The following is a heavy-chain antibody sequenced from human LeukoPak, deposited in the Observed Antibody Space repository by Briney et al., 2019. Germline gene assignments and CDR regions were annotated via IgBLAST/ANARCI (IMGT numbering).Heavy chain of an antibody. CDR2: INPNSGGT. J-gene: IGHJ5*02. CDR3: ARVCPLAAAGSA. Sequence: ASVKVSCKASGYTFTGHYMHWVRQAPGQGLEWMGWINPNSGGTNYAQKFQGRVTMTRDTSISTAYMELSRLRSDDTAVYYCARVCPLAAAGSAWGQGTLVTVSS. V-gene: IGHV1-2*02. D-gene: IGHD6-13*01. CDR1: GYTFTGHY.